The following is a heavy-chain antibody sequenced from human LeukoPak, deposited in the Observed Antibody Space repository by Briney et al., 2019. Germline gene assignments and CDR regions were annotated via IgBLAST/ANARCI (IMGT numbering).Heavy chain of an antibody. D-gene: IGHD3/OR15-3a*01. J-gene: IGHJ6*03. CDR3: AREWGFFDNDYLDV. V-gene: IGHV4-61*02. CDR2: IYTDGST. CDR1: GASFNSGNFY. Sequence: SQTLSLTCTVSGASFNSGNFYWTWMRQPAGKGLEWIGRIYTDGSTNFNPSLKSRVSILVDRSKNQFSLSLSSVTAADTAIYYCAREWGFFDNDYLDVWGKGTTVTVSS.